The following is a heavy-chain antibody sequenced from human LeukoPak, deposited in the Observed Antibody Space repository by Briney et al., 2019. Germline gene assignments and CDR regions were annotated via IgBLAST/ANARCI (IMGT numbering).Heavy chain of an antibody. CDR3: APEVWELQGASDL. CDR2: IYYSGST. D-gene: IGHD1-26*01. J-gene: IGHJ3*01. Sequence: SETLSLTCTVSGGSISSGGYYWSWIRQHPGKGLEWIGYIYYSGSTYYNPSLKSRVTISVDTSKNQFSLKLSSVTAADTAVYYCAPEVWELQGASDLWGQGTMVIVSS. CDR1: GGSISSGGYY. V-gene: IGHV4-31*03.